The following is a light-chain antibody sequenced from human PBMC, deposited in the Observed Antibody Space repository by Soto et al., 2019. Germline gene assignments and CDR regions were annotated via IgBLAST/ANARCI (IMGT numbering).Light chain of an antibody. Sequence: SYELTQPPSVSVAPGQTARITCGGNNIGSKSVHWYQEKSGQAPVLVVYDDNDRPSGIPERFSGSNSGNTATLTISRVEAGDEADYYCQVWDSSSDWVFGGGNKLTVL. CDR1: NIGSKS. J-gene: IGLJ3*02. CDR3: QVWDSSSDWV. CDR2: DDN. V-gene: IGLV3-21*02.